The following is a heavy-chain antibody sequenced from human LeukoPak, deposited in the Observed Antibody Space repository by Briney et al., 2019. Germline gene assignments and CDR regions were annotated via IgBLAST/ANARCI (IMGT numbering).Heavy chain of an antibody. CDR3: AREHDYSGYYCGVSYYFDY. CDR1: GFTFSSYS. CDR2: ISSSSSTI. Sequence: GGSLRLSCAASGFTFSSYSMNWVRQAPGKGLEWVSYISSSSSTIYYADSVKGRFTISRDNAKNSLYLQMNSLRAEDTAVYYCAREHDYSGYYCGVSYYFDYWGRGTLVTVSS. D-gene: IGHD3-22*01. V-gene: IGHV3-48*01. J-gene: IGHJ4*02.